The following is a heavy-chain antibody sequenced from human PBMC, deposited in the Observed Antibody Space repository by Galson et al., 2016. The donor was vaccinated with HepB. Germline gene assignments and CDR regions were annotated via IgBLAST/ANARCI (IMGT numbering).Heavy chain of an antibody. Sequence: SVKVSCKASGYTFTNNGISWLRQAPGQGLEWMGWINTYNGKTDYVQGVQGRVTMTADTYTNTVYMELRGLRFDDTAVYYCARTGALRSFDWLLYHWGQGTLVIVSS. CDR2: INTYNGKT. CDR3: ARTGALRSFDWLLYH. J-gene: IGHJ4*02. D-gene: IGHD3-9*01. V-gene: IGHV1-18*01. CDR1: GYTFTNNG.